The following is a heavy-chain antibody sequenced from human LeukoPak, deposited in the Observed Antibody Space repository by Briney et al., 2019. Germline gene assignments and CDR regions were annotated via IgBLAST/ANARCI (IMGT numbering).Heavy chain of an antibody. CDR3: AKVSGHGDYVSATDY. D-gene: IGHD4-17*01. Sequence: GGSLRLSCAASGFTLSSYAMSWVRQAPGKGLEWDSSISGSGGSTYYADSVKGRFTISRDNSKNTLYLQMNSLRAEDTVVYCCAKVSGHGDYVSATDYCGQGTLVTVSS. CDR1: GFTLSSYA. CDR2: ISGSGGST. J-gene: IGHJ4*02. V-gene: IGHV3-23*01.